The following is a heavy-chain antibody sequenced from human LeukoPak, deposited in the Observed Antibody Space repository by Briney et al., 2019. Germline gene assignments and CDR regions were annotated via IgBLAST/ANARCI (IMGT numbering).Heavy chain of an antibody. CDR2: IYYSGST. Sequence: PSETLSLTCTVSGGSISSYYWSWIRQPPGKGLEWIGYIYYSGSTNYNPSLKSRVTISVDTSKNRFSLKLSSVTAADTAVYYCARYNDYGATNWFDPWGQGTLVTVSS. CDR3: ARYNDYGATNWFDP. J-gene: IGHJ5*02. D-gene: IGHD4-17*01. CDR1: GGSISSYY. V-gene: IGHV4-59*01.